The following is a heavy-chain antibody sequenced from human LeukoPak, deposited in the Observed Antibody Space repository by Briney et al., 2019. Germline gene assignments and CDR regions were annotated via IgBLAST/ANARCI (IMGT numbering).Heavy chain of an antibody. J-gene: IGHJ5*02. CDR2: ISAYNGNT. D-gene: IGHD3-10*01. Sequence: GASVKVSYKASGYTFTNYGISWVRQAPGQGLAWMGWISAYNGNTNYAQKLQGRVTMTTDTSTSTAYMELRSLRSDAAAVYYCASDAGYGSGSYYGNWFDPWGQGTLVTVSS. V-gene: IGHV1-18*01. CDR3: ASDAGYGSGSYYGNWFDP. CDR1: GYTFTNYG.